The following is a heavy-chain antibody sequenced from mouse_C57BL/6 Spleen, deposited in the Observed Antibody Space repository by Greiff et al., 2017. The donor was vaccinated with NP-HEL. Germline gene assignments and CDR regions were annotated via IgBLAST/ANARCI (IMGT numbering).Heavy chain of an antibody. J-gene: IGHJ3*01. D-gene: IGHD2-4*01. V-gene: IGHV1-82*01. CDR3: ARSGGYYDYPFAY. CDR2: IYPGDGDT. CDR1: GYAFSSSW. Sequence: VQLQESGPELVKPGASVKISCKASGYAFSSSWMNWVKQRPGKGLEWIGRIYPGDGDTNYNGKFKGKATLTADKSSSTAYMQLSSLTSEDSAVYFCARSGGYYDYPFAYWGQGTLVTVSA.